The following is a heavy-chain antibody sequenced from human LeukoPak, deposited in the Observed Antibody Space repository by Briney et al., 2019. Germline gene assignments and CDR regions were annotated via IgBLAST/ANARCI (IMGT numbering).Heavy chain of an antibody. Sequence: GASVKVSCKASGYTFSDYHIHWVRQAPGQGLEWMGWINPNSGGTNYAQKFQGRVTMTRDTSISTAYMELSRLRSDDTAVYYCARDSSGYSLNGWGQGTLVTVSS. J-gene: IGHJ4*02. V-gene: IGHV1-2*02. D-gene: IGHD3-22*01. CDR2: INPNSGGT. CDR3: ARDSSGYSLNG. CDR1: GYTFSDYH.